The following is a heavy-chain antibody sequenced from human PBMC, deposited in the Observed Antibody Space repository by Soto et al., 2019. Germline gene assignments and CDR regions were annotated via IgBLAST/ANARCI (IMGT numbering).Heavy chain of an antibody. CDR2: ISAYNGNT. CDR1: GYTFTSYG. J-gene: IGHJ3*02. V-gene: IGHV1-18*01. CDR3: ARLSGNWNAERGALDI. D-gene: IGHD1-1*01. Sequence: QVQLVQSGAEVKKPGASVKVSCKASGYTFTSYGISWVRQAPGQGLEWMGWISAYNGNTNYAQKLQGRVTMTTDTFTSIAYMELRSMRSHDTAVYYCARLSGNWNAERGALDIWGQGTMVTVST.